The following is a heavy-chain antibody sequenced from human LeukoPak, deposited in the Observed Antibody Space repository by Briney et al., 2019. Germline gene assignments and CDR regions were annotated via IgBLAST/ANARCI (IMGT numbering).Heavy chain of an antibody. CDR1: GFTFSGFP. CDR3: AKMKGHPLPKYYMDV. V-gene: IGHV3-23*01. Sequence: GGSLRLSCAASGFTFSGFPISWVRRTPGKGLEWVSGISGSGDNTLYADSVKGRFTISRDNSKNTLYLEMNSLRAEDTAIYYCAKMKGHPLPKYYMDVWGQGTTVTVSS. D-gene: IGHD1-26*01. J-gene: IGHJ6*01. CDR2: ISGSGDNT.